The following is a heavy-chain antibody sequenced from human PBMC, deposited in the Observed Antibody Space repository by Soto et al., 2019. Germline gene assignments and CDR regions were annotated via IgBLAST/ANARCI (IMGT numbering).Heavy chain of an antibody. D-gene: IGHD3-3*01. J-gene: IGHJ5*02. CDR3: AKDRTSLRFLEWAQSGFDP. CDR1: GFTFSSYG. Sequence: QVQLVESGGGVVQPGRSLRLSCAASGFTFSSYGMHWVRQAPGKGLEWVAVISYDGSNKYYADSVKGRFTISRDNSKNTLYLQMNRLRAEDTAVYYCAKDRTSLRFLEWAQSGFDPWGQGTLVTVSS. V-gene: IGHV3-30*18. CDR2: ISYDGSNK.